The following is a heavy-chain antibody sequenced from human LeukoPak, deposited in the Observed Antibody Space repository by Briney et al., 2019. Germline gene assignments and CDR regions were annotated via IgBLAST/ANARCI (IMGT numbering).Heavy chain of an antibody. Sequence: ETSETLSLTCSVSGGSINYYYWGWIRQPPGKGLEWIGYIHYSGTTNYNPSLKSRVTISLDTPKNQFSLKVSSVTAADTAVYYCARDHGLGMDVWGQGTTVTVSS. CDR1: GGSINYYY. V-gene: IGHV4-59*01. D-gene: IGHD3/OR15-3a*01. CDR3: ARDHGLGMDV. CDR2: IHYSGTT. J-gene: IGHJ6*02.